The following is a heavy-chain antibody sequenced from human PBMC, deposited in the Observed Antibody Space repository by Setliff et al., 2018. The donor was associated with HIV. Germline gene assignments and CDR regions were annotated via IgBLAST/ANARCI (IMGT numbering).Heavy chain of an antibody. J-gene: IGHJ3*02. CDR1: GGSISSSSYS. CDR2: IHHSGST. CDR3: ARPLTTSYYFWGDAFAI. V-gene: IGHV4-39*01. Sequence: PSETLSLTCNVSGGSISSSSYSWGWIRQSPGKGLEWIGSIHHSGSTSYNPSLRSRLTISVDTSKNQFSLKLTSVTAADTAVYYCARPLTTSYYFWGDAFAIWGQGTMVTVSS. D-gene: IGHD3-10*02.